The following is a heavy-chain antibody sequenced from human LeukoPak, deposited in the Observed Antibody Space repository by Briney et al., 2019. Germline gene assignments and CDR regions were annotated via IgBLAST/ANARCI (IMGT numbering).Heavy chain of an antibody. D-gene: IGHD1-1*01. CDR1: GFTFSSYA. V-gene: IGHV3-48*03. J-gene: IGHJ4*02. CDR2: ISSSGSTK. CDR3: AREQTTGMFDY. Sequence: GGSLRLSCAASGFTFSSYAMHWVRQAPGKGLEWVSYISSSGSTKYYADSVKGRFTISRDNAKNSLYLQMNSLRAEDTAVYYCAREQTTGMFDYWGQGTLVTVSS.